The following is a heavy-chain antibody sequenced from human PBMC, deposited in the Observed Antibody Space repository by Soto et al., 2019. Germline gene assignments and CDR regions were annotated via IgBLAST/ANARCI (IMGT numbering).Heavy chain of an antibody. CDR1: GFTFGSFE. V-gene: IGHV3-30*01. Sequence: GGSLRLSCVGSGFTFGSFEMHWVRQAPGKGLEWVAVISYDGGHRYYADSVKGRFTMSRDNSKSLMYLKMNYLSIKEQPVFSCVTRSTVSYYAVDVWGQGTTVTVSS. CDR3: VTRSTVSYYAVDV. CDR2: ISYDGGHR. J-gene: IGHJ6*02. D-gene: IGHD4-17*01.